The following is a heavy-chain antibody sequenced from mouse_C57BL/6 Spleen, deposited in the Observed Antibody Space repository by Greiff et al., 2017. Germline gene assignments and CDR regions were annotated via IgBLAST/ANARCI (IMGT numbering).Heavy chain of an antibody. D-gene: IGHD1-1*01. Sequence: VHLVESGAELVRPGTSVKVSCKASGYAFTNYLIEWVKQRPGQGLEWIGVINPGSGGTNYNEKFKGKATLTADKSSSTAYMQLSSLTSEDSAVYFCARGITTVVATSFDYWGQGTTLTVSS. CDR3: ARGITTVVATSFDY. J-gene: IGHJ2*01. V-gene: IGHV1-54*01. CDR1: GYAFTNYL. CDR2: INPGSGGT.